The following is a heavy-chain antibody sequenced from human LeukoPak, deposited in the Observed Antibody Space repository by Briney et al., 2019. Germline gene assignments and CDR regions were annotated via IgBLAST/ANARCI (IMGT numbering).Heavy chain of an antibody. D-gene: IGHD2-2*01. Sequence: KLRGSLKISCKGSGYSFTTYWIGWVRQMPGKGLEWMGIIYPGDSDTRYSPSFQGQVTISADKSISTAYLQWSSLKASDTAMYYCARRGYCSSTACSVAPFDIWGQGTMVTVSS. CDR1: GYSFTTYW. J-gene: IGHJ3*02. CDR3: ARRGYCSSTACSVAPFDI. V-gene: IGHV5-51*01. CDR2: IYPGDSDT.